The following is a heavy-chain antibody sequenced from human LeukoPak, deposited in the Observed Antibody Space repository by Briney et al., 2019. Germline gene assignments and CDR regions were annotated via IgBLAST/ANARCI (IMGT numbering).Heavy chain of an antibody. V-gene: IGHV3-21*01. D-gene: IGHD3-22*01. Sequence: GGSLRLSCAASRFTFSSYSMNWVRQAPGKGLEWVSSISSSSSYIYYADSVKGRFTISRDNAKNSLYLQMNSLRAEDTAVYYCARDGITMIVVVTHDAFDIWGQGTMVTVSS. CDR3: ARDGITMIVVVTHDAFDI. J-gene: IGHJ3*02. CDR1: RFTFSSYS. CDR2: ISSSSSYI.